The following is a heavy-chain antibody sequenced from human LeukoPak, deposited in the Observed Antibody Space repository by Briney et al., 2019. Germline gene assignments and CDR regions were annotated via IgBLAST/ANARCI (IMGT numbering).Heavy chain of an antibody. V-gene: IGHV1-69*05. CDR1: GYTFTSYV. CDR3: ARDLGIAAAGTAY. J-gene: IGHJ4*02. Sequence: GASVKVSCKASGYTFTSYVISWVRQAPRQGLEWMGRIIPIFGTTNYALKFQGRVTITTDESTSTAYMELSSLRSDDTAVYYCARDLGIAAAGTAYWGQGTLVTVSS. CDR2: IIPIFGTT. D-gene: IGHD6-13*01.